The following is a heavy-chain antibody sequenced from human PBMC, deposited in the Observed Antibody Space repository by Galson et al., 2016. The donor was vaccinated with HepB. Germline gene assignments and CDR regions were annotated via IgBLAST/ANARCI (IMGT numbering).Heavy chain of an antibody. V-gene: IGHV6-1*01. Sequence: CAISGDSVSSNSAAWNWIRQSPSRGLEWLGSTYYRSKWYNDYAESVKSRITINPDTSKNQFSLQLNSVTPEDTAVYYCARVVGRGVYDGRFDYWGQGILVTVSS. CDR1: GDSVSSNSAA. D-gene: IGHD5/OR15-5a*01. CDR3: ARVVGRGVYDGRFDY. CDR2: TYYRSKWYN. J-gene: IGHJ4*02.